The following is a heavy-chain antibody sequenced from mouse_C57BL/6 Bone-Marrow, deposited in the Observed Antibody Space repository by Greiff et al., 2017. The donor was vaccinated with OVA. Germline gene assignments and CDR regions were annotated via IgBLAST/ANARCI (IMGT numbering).Heavy chain of an antibody. CDR3: ASYGYDVPWYFDV. J-gene: IGHJ1*03. V-gene: IGHV1-82*01. CDR2: IYPGDGDT. D-gene: IGHD2-2*01. CDR1: GYAFSSSW. Sequence: VQLVESGPELVKPGASVKISCKASGYAFSSSWMNWVKQRPGKGLEWIGRIYPGDGDTNYNGKFKGKATLTADKSSSTAYMQLSSLTSEDSAVYFCASYGYDVPWYFDVWGTGTTVTVSS.